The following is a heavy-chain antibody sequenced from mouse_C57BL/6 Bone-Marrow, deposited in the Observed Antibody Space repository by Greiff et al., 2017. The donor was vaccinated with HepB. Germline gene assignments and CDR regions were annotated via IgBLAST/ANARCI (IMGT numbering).Heavy chain of an antibody. CDR3: ARDAGSSSMDY. CDR1: GYSITSGYY. D-gene: IGHD1-1*01. V-gene: IGHV3-6*01. Sequence: EVHLVESGPGLVKPSQSLSLTCSVTGYSITSGYYWNWIRQFPGNKLEWMGYISYDGSNNYNPSLKNRISITRDTSKNQFFLKLNSVTTEDTATYYCARDAGSSSMDYWGQGTSVTVSS. CDR2: ISYDGSN. J-gene: IGHJ4*01.